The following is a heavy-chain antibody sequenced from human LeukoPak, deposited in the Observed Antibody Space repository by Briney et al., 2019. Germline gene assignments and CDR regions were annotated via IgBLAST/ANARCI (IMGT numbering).Heavy chain of an antibody. D-gene: IGHD6-19*01. CDR3: ARGDPQWVVTDS. J-gene: IGHJ4*02. Sequence: PSETLSLTCTVSGGSIGSYYWTWMRQPRGKRLEWIGFVYHSGTTNYNPSLKSRVTISIDTSKNQFSLKLSSVTAADTAVYYCARGDPQWVVTDSWGQGTLVTVSS. CDR2: VYHSGTT. V-gene: IGHV4-59*01. CDR1: GGSIGSYY.